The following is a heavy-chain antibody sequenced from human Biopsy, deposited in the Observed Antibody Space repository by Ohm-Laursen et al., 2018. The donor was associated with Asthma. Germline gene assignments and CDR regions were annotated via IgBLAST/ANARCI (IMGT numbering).Heavy chain of an antibody. CDR2: MYHSGSP. CDR3: ARLMSGSYSFDY. Sequence: SDTLSLTCTVSGGSITSSSYYWGWIRQPPGKGMEWIGSMYHSGSPYYHPSLKSRVTISVDKSKNQFSLKLSSVTAADTAVYYCARLMSGSYSFDYWGQGALVTVSS. D-gene: IGHD1-26*01. CDR1: GGSITSSSYY. J-gene: IGHJ4*02. V-gene: IGHV4-39*07.